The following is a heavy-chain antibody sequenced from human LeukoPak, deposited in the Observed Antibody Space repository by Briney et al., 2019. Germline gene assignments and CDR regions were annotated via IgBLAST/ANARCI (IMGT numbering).Heavy chain of an antibody. CDR1: GFSFRKYD. CDR2: IGTLADT. D-gene: IGHD6-6*01. V-gene: IGHV3-13*01. Sequence: GGSLRLSCAASGFSFRKYDMRWVRQIIGGGLEWVSGIGTLADTFYSDSAKGRFTISRNNGRNSLYLQMNNLRADDTAIYYCVRDQTIDSRPGPSDTFDVWGQGTIVTVSS. CDR3: VRDQTIDSRPGPSDTFDV. J-gene: IGHJ3*01.